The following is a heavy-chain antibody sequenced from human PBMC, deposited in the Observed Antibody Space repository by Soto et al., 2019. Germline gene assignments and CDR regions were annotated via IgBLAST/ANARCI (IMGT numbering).Heavy chain of an antibody. CDR3: ARGRVIVATIGSGRFDYFDY. V-gene: IGHV1-69*12. Sequence: QVQLVQSGAEVKKPGSSVKVSCKASGGTFSSYAISWVRQAPGQGLEWMGGIIPIFGTANYAQKFQGRVTITADESTSTAYMELSSLRSEDTAVYYCARGRVIVATIGSGRFDYFDYWGQGTLVTVSS. CDR2: IIPIFGTA. CDR1: GGTFSSYA. J-gene: IGHJ4*02. D-gene: IGHD5-12*01.